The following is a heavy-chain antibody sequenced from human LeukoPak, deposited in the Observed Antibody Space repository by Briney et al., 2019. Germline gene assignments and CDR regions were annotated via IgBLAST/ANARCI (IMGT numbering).Heavy chain of an antibody. CDR3: ASFYCSGGSCYQYYSYYYMDV. Sequence: PSETLSLTCTVSGDSISSYYWTWIRQPAGKGLEWIGRIFTSGSANYNPSLKSRVTMSVDTSKNQFSLKLNSVTAADTAVYYCASFYCSGGSCYQYYSYYYMDVWGKGTTVTISS. CDR1: GDSISSYY. D-gene: IGHD2-15*01. CDR2: IFTSGSA. J-gene: IGHJ6*03. V-gene: IGHV4-4*07.